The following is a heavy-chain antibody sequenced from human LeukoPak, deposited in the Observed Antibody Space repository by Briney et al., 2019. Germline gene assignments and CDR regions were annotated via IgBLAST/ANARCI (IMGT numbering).Heavy chain of an antibody. D-gene: IGHD2-15*01. CDR1: GFTFSSYS. CDR2: ISSSSSYI. Sequence: GGSLRLSCAASGFTFSSYSMNWVRQAPGKGLEWVSSISSSSSYIYYADSVKGRFTISRDNAKNSLYLQMNSLRAEDTAVYYCARLGYCSGGSCATVGYWGQGTLVTVSS. V-gene: IGHV3-21*01. CDR3: ARLGYCSGGSCATVGY. J-gene: IGHJ4*02.